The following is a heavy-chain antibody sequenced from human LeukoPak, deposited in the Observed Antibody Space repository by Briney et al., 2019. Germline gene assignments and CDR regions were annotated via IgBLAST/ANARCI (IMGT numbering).Heavy chain of an antibody. J-gene: IGHJ4*02. CDR1: GYSISSGYY. CDR3: ARRQEYDFWSGYGEYYFDY. D-gene: IGHD3-3*01. V-gene: IGHV4-38-2*01. CDR2: IYHSGST. Sequence: PSETLSLTCAVSGYSISSGYYWGWIRQPPGRGLEWIGSIYHSGSTYYNPSLKSRVTISVDTSKNQFSLKLSSVTAAETAVYYCARRQEYDFWSGYGEYYFDYWGQGTLVTVSS.